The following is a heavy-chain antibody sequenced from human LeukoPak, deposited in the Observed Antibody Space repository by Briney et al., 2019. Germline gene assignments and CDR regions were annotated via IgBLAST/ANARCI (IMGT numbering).Heavy chain of an antibody. CDR3: ARARGYCSRGSCYEFDY. V-gene: IGHV4-30-4*01. CDR1: GGSINSDDYY. CDR2: IYYSGST. J-gene: IGHJ4*01. Sequence: SQTLSLTCTVSGGSINSDDYYWTWIRQPPGKGLEWIASIYYSGSTYYSPSLRSRITISMDTSKNQFSLRLSSVTAADTAVYYCARARGYCSRGSCYEFDYWGHGTLVTVSS. D-gene: IGHD2-15*01.